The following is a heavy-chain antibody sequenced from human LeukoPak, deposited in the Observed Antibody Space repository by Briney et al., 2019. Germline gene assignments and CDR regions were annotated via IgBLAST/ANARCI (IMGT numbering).Heavy chain of an antibody. CDR1: GFTFGGYA. CDR3: TRDRAYYYDSSGYYYCYF. J-gene: IGHJ4*02. D-gene: IGHD3-22*01. V-gene: IGHV3-49*04. CDR2: IRSKAYGGTT. Sequence: GRSLRLSCTTSGFTFGGYALSWVRQAPGKGLEWVGFIRSKAYGGTTEYAASVKGRFTISRDDSKSIAYLQMNSPKTEDTAVYYCTRDRAYYYDSSGYYYCYFWGQGTLVTVSS.